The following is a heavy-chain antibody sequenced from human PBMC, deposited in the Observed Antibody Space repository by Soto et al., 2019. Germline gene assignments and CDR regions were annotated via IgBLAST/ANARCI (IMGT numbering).Heavy chain of an antibody. CDR1: GFSLSTSGVG. CDR2: IYWDDDK. D-gene: IGHD3-3*01. Sequence: SGPTLVNPTQTLTLTCTFSGFSLSTSGVGVGWIRQPPGKALEWLALIYWDDDKRYSPSLKSRLTITKDTSKNQVVLTMTNMDPVDTATYYCAHTPYDFWSGYYDRYFDYWGQGALVTVSS. V-gene: IGHV2-5*02. J-gene: IGHJ4*02. CDR3: AHTPYDFWSGYYDRYFDY.